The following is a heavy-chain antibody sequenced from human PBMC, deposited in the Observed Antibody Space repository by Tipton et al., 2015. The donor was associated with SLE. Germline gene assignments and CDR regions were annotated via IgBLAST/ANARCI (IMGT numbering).Heavy chain of an antibody. Sequence: GSLRLSCAASGFTFSSYPMTWVRQAPRQGLEWVTVIYADESTYYAHSVKGRFTVSRDNSKDTLDLQMNSLTAEDTAVYYCAKHSWVTGGSSFYYCDNWGQGTLVTVSS. J-gene: IGHJ4*02. V-gene: IGHV3-23*03. CDR3: AKHSWVTGGSSFYYCDN. CDR2: IYADEST. CDR1: GFTFSSYP. D-gene: IGHD6-13*01.